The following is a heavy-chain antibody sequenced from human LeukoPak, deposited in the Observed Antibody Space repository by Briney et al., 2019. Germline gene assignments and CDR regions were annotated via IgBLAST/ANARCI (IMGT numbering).Heavy chain of an antibody. V-gene: IGHV1-24*01. CDR3: ATAYGDYENY. CDR2: FDPEDGET. Sequence: ASVKVSCKASGYTFTSYGISWVRQAPGKGLEWVGSFDPEDGETVYAQKFQGRVTMTEDTSTDTAYMKLSSLRSEDTAVYYCATAYGDYENYWGQGTLVTVSS. CDR1: GYTFTSYG. J-gene: IGHJ4*02. D-gene: IGHD2-21*02.